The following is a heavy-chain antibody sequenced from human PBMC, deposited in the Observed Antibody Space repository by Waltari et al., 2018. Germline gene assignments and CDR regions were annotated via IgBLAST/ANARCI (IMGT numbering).Heavy chain of an antibody. V-gene: IGHV4-59*01. CDR1: GDSITNFY. CDR2: VHKNGNI. J-gene: IGHJ4*02. D-gene: IGHD6-19*01. Sequence: VQLQESGPVLVKPSETLSLTYTVSGDSITNFYCSWIRQSPGKGLEWIANVHKNGNINHNPALQSRDTMSRDTSRSQLAQRLTSVTAADTAVYYCASTVRWLNFDQWGQGTLVTVSS. CDR3: ASTVRWLNFDQ.